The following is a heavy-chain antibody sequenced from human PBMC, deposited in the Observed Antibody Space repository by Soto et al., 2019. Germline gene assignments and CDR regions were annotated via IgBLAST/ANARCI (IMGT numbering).Heavy chain of an antibody. J-gene: IGHJ6*03. CDR1: GGTFSTYG. D-gene: IGHD3-10*01. Sequence: QVQLVQSGAEVKKPGSSVKVSCKASGGTFSTYGISWVRQAPGQGLEWMGGIIPIFGTANYAQKVEGRVTITAEESTSTAYMELRSLRSEDTAVYYRARSGKEYGSESYEYYFYYMDVWGKGTTVSVSS. CDR2: IIPIFGTA. V-gene: IGHV1-69*01. CDR3: ARSGKEYGSESYEYYFYYMDV.